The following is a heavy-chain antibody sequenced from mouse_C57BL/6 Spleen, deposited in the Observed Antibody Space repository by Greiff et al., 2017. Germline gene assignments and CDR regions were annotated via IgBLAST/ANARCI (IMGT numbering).Heavy chain of an antibody. CDR3: ARRAMDY. CDR2: ISSGGSYT. CDR1: RFTFSSYG. Sequence: EVQLVESGGDLVKPGGSLKLSCAASRFTFSSYGMSWVRQTPDKSLEWVATISSGGSYTYYPDSVKGRFTISRDNAKNTLYLQMGSLKSEDTAMYYCARRAMDYWGQGTSVTVSS. J-gene: IGHJ4*01. V-gene: IGHV5-6*01.